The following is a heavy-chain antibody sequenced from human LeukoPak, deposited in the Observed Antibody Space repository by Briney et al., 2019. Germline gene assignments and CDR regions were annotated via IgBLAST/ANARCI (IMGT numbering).Heavy chain of an antibody. Sequence: GGSLRLSCAASGFTFSSYWMHWVRQAPGKGLVWVSRINSDGSTASYADSVKGRFTTSRDDAKNTLSLQMSSLRAEDTAVYYCVRGYSGSFLDYWGQGTLVTVSS. CDR3: VRGYSGSFLDY. CDR2: INSDGSTA. D-gene: IGHD1-26*01. J-gene: IGHJ4*02. CDR1: GFTFSSYW. V-gene: IGHV3-74*01.